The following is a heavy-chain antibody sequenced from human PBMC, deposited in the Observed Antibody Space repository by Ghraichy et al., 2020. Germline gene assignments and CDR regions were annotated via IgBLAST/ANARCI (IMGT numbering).Heavy chain of an antibody. CDR1: GGSISSSSYY. D-gene: IGHD5-18*01. Sequence: SETLSLTCTVSGGSISSSSYYWGWIRQPPGKGLEWIGSIYYSGSTYYNPSLKSRVTISVDTSKNQFSLKLSSVTAADTAVYYCARPHGGSYGFYWFDPWGQGTLVTVSS. CDR3: ARPHGGSYGFYWFDP. V-gene: IGHV4-39*01. CDR2: IYYSGST. J-gene: IGHJ5*02.